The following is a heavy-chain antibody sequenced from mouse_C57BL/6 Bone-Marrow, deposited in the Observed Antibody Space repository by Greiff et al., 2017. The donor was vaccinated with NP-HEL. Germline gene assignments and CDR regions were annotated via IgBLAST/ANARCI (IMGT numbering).Heavy chain of an antibody. V-gene: IGHV1-53*01. CDR1: GYTFTSYW. CDR3: ARSLSPYAMDY. D-gene: IGHD1-1*02. J-gene: IGHJ4*01. CDR2: INPSNGGT. Sequence: QVHVKQPGTELVKPGASVKLSCKASGYTFTSYWMHWVKQRPGQGLEWIGNINPSNGGTNYNEKFKSKATLTVDKSSSTAYMQLSSLTSEDSAVYYCARSLSPYAMDYWGQGTSVTVSS.